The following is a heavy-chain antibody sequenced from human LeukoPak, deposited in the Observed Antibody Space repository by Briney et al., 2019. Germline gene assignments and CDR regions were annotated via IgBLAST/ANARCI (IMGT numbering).Heavy chain of an antibody. CDR2: IYYSGST. J-gene: IGHJ4*02. V-gene: IGHV4-39*07. D-gene: IGHD6-13*01. CDR1: GGSISSSSYY. Sequence: SETLSLTCTVSGGSISSSSYYWGWIRQPPGKGLEWVGSIYYSGSTYYNPSLKSRVTISVDTSKNQFSLKLSSVTAADTAVYYCARSFRLAAAPLDYWGQGTLVTVSS. CDR3: ARSFRLAAAPLDY.